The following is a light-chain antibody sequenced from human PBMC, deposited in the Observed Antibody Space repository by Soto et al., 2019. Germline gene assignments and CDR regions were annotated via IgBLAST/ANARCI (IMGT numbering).Light chain of an antibody. J-gene: IGLJ2*01. CDR1: SPNIGAVHD. CDR2: GNT. Sequence: QSVLTQPPSVSGAPGQRFTLSCTGSSPNIGAVHDVHWYQQLPGRAPKLLIYGNTNRPSGVPDRFSGSKSGTSASLAITGLQAEDEADYYCLSLDSSLSVVFGGGTQLTVL. CDR3: LSLDSSLSVV. V-gene: IGLV1-40*01.